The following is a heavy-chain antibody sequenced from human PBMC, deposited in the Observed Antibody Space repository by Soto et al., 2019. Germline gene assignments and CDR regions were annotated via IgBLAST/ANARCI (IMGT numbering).Heavy chain of an antibody. CDR1: GYTFTSYA. CDR3: ARDVVRLGDLSVGGFDL. V-gene: IGHV1-3*01. D-gene: IGHD3-16*02. J-gene: IGHJ3*01. Sequence: ASVKVSCKASGYTFTSYAMHWVRQAPGQRLEWMGWINAGNGNTKYSQKFQGRVTITRDTSASTAYMELSSLTVEDTAAYYCARDVVRLGDLSVGGFDLWGQGTMVTVSS. CDR2: INAGNGNT.